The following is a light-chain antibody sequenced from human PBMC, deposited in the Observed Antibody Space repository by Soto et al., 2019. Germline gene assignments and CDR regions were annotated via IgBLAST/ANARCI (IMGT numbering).Light chain of an antibody. Sequence: IVLTQSPGTLSLSPGERATLSCRASQSVSSSYLAWYQQRPGQAPRLLIFGASYRATGIPDRFSGSGSGTDFTLTISRQEPEDFAVYYCQHYSSSPPEFTFGPGTKVDSK. CDR3: QHYSSSPPEFT. J-gene: IGKJ3*01. V-gene: IGKV3-20*01. CDR1: QSVSSSY. CDR2: GAS.